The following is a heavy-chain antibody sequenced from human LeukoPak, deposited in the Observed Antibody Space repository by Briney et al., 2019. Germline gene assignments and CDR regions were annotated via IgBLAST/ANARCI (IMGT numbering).Heavy chain of an antibody. J-gene: IGHJ4*02. V-gene: IGHV1-18*01. CDR3: ARARVVTGADY. Sequence: ASVKLSCKASGYTFTGYGISWVRQAPGQGVEWMGWISAYNGNTNYAQKLQGRVPMTTDTSTSTAYMQLRSLRSDDTAVYYCARARVVTGADYWGQGTLVTVSS. D-gene: IGHD4-23*01. CDR1: GYTFTGYG. CDR2: ISAYNGNT.